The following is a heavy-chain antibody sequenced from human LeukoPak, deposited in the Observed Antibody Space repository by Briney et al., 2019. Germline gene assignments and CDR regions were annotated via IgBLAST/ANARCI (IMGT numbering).Heavy chain of an antibody. CDR1: GFTFSSYS. CDR3: ARAFGGADQFDY. Sequence: GGSLRLSCAGFGFTFSSYSMNWVRQAPGKGLEWVSSISSSSSYIYYADSVKGRFTISRDNAKNSLYLQMNSLRAEDTAVYYCARAFGGADQFDYWGQGTLVTVSS. J-gene: IGHJ4*02. D-gene: IGHD3-10*01. V-gene: IGHV3-21*01. CDR2: ISSSSSYI.